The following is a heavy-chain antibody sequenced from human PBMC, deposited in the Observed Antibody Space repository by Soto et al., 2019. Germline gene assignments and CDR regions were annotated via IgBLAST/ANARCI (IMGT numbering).Heavy chain of an antibody. J-gene: IGHJ4*02. Sequence: SETLSLTCTVSGGSISSYYWSWIRQPPGKGLEWIGYIYYSGSTNYNPSLKSRVTISVDTSKNQFSLKLSSVTAADTAVYYCSRGSVSMYYYGSGSPDFDYWGQGTLVTVSS. CDR2: IYYSGST. V-gene: IGHV4-59*01. CDR1: GGSISSYY. D-gene: IGHD3-10*01. CDR3: SRGSVSMYYYGSGSPDFDY.